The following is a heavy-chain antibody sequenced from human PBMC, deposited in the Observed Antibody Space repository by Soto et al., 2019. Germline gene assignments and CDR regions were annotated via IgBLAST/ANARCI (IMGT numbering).Heavy chain of an antibody. CDR3: ARSNTDFDP. V-gene: IGHV4-34*01. CDR2: INDSGNT. J-gene: IGHJ5*01. Sequence: SETLSVTCGVEDGSISGSYGTWIRQPPGKGLEWIGEINDSGNTNYSPSLKSRVTISVDTSRNQFSLKLSSVTAADTAVYYCARSNTDFDPWGRGTLVTVSS. CDR1: DGSISGSY. D-gene: IGHD4-4*01.